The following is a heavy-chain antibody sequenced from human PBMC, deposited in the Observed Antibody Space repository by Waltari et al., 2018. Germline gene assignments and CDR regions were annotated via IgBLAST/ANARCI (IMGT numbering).Heavy chain of an antibody. CDR3: GRIAFGDDGGYFQH. J-gene: IGHJ1*01. D-gene: IGHD4-17*01. CDR1: GGSISTNYN. Sequence: QLQLQESGPGLVKPSETLSLTCTVSGGSISTNYNWGWIRQPPGKGLEWMGNMQYRGSTFYNPSLKSRVTISLYTSKNQFSLRLSSVGAADTAVYFCGRIAFGDDGGYFQHWGQGTLVTVSS. CDR2: MQYRGST. V-gene: IGHV4-39*01.